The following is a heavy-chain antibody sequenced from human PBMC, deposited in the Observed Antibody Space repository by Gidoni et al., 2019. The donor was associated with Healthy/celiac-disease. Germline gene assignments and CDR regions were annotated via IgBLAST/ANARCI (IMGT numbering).Heavy chain of an antibody. CDR3: ARRRGYSGSSRVFWXXX. CDR1: GYTFTSYD. CDR2: MNPNSGNT. V-gene: IGHV1-8*01. J-gene: IGHJ5*02. Sequence: QVQLVQSGAEVKKPGASVKVSCKASGYTFTSYDINWVRQATGQGLEWMGWMNPNSGNTGYAQKFQGRVTMTRNTSISTAYMELSSLRSEDTAVYYCARRRGYSGSSRVFWXXXWGXGTLVTVS. D-gene: IGHD5-12*01.